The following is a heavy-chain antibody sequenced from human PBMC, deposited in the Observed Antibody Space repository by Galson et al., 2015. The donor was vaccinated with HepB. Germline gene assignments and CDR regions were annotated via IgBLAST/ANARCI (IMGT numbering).Heavy chain of an antibody. CDR3: ARESTWKLDY. CDR2: IDSHGSAT. J-gene: IGHJ4*02. Sequence: SLRLSCAASGFTFRKFYMAWVRQAPGKGLEXVANIDSHGSATSYVDSVKGRFTVSRDNAGNSLLLQMNSLRADDTAVYYCARESTWKLDYWGRGTLVTVSS. CDR1: GFTFRKFY. D-gene: IGHD2/OR15-2a*01. V-gene: IGHV3-7*03.